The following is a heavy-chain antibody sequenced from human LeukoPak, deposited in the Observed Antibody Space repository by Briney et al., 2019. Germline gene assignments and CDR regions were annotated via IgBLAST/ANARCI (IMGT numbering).Heavy chain of an antibody. CDR2: IYYSGST. V-gene: IGHV4-39*01. Sequence: SETLSLTCTVSGGSISSSSYYWGWIRQPPGKGLEWIGSIYYSGSTYYNPSLKSRVTISVDTSKSQFSLKLSSVTAADTAVYYCSTYCSSTSCQHYFDYWGQGTLVTVSS. CDR3: STYCSSTSCQHYFDY. CDR1: GGSISSSSYY. D-gene: IGHD2-2*01. J-gene: IGHJ4*02.